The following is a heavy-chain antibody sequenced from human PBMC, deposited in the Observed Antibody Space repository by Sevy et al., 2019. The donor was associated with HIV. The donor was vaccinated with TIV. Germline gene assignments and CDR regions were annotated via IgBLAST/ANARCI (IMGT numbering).Heavy chain of an antibody. Sequence: SETLSLTCTVSGGSISSYYWSWIRQPAGKGLEWIGRIYTSGSTNYNPSLKSRVTMSVDTSKNQFSLKLSYVTAAETAVYYCARDVGIAVAGTPGGMDVWGQGTTVTVSS. CDR3: ARDVGIAVAGTPGGMDV. J-gene: IGHJ6*02. CDR2: IYTSGST. V-gene: IGHV4-4*07. CDR1: GGSISSYY. D-gene: IGHD6-19*01.